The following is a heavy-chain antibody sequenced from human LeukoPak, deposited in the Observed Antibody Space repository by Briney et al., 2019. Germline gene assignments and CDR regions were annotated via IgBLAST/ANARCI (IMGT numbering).Heavy chain of an antibody. CDR3: AKAATHYYYYYMDV. CDR2: ISGGGGST. V-gene: IGHV3-23*01. J-gene: IGHJ6*03. Sequence: GGSLRLSCAASGFTFSSYATNWVRQAPGKGLEWVSTISGGGGSTYYADSVKGRFTISRDNSKNTLYLQMNSLRAEDTAVYYCAKAATHYYYYYMDVWGKGTTVTVSS. CDR1: GFTFSSYA.